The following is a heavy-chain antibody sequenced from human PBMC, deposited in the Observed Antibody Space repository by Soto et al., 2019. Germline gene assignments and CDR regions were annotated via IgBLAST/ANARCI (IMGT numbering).Heavy chain of an antibody. D-gene: IGHD6-25*01. CDR2: INPDSGGT. J-gene: IGHJ2*01. Sequence: QVQLVQSGAEVKKPGASVKVSCTASGYTFTIYHLHWVRQAPGQGLEWMGWINPDSGGTKYAQKFQGEVTMTRDTSTSTVYMEVSRLRSDDTAVYYWAREIRSGYYGYWYFDLWGRGTLVTVSS. CDR3: AREIRSGYYGYWYFDL. CDR1: GYTFTIYH. V-gene: IGHV1-2*02.